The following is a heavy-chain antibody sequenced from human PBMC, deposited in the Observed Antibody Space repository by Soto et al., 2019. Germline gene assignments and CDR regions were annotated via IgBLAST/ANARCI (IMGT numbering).Heavy chain of an antibody. CDR2: IYYSGST. V-gene: IGHV4-59*12. Sequence: SETLSLTCTFSGGSISSYYWSWIRQSPGKGLEWIGYIYYSGSTNYNPSLKSRVTISVDTSKNQFSLKLSSVTAADTAVYYCARFLANYYGSGSYYNVVGWYYGMDVWGQGTTVTVSS. CDR3: ARFLANYYGSGSYYNVVGWYYGMDV. CDR1: GGSISSYY. J-gene: IGHJ6*02. D-gene: IGHD3-10*01.